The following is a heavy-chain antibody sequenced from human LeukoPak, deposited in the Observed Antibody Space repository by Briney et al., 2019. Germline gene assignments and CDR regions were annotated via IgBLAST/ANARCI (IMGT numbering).Heavy chain of an antibody. D-gene: IGHD4-17*01. CDR2: IHYSGST. V-gene: IGHV4-39*07. J-gene: IGHJ5*02. CDR3: AKPGGDYGWFDP. CDR1: GGSISSSSYY. Sequence: SETLSLTCTVSGGSISSSSYYWGWIRQPPGKGLEWIGNIHYSGSTYYNPSLKSRVTISVDTSRNQFSLKLSSVTAADTAVYYCAKPGGDYGWFDPWGQGTLVTVSS.